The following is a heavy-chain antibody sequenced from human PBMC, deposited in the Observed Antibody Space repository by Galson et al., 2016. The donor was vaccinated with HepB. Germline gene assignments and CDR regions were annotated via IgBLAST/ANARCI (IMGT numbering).Heavy chain of an antibody. V-gene: IGHV1-69*13. CDR1: GDTFRNHG. D-gene: IGHD5-12*01. CDR2: TIPHFSTT. Sequence: SVKVSCKVSGDTFRNHGITWVRQAPGQGPEWMGGTIPHFSTTTYAQTFQGRLTITADDSTSTVYMDLSGLTSEDTAVYYCAKGSGYTGYDYDSWGQGTLVTVSS. J-gene: IGHJ5*01. CDR3: AKGSGYTGYDYDS.